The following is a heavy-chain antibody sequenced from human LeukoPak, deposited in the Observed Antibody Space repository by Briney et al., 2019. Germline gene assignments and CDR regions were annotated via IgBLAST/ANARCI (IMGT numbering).Heavy chain of an antibody. Sequence: PGGSLRLSCAASGFTFSVYAMSWVRQAPGKGLEGVSAISGSGGSTYYADSVKGRFTIPRDNSKNTLFLQTNSLRADDTAVYYCAECLDYYDSSGYFYYYYMDVWGKGTTVTVSS. CDR1: GFTFSVYA. CDR2: ISGSGGST. CDR3: AECLDYYDSSGYFYYYYMDV. D-gene: IGHD3-22*01. V-gene: IGHV3-23*01. J-gene: IGHJ6*03.